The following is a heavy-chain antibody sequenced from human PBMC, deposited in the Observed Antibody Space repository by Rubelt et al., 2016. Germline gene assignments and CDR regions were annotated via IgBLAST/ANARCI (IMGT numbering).Heavy chain of an antibody. D-gene: IGHD6-19*01. CDR1: GGAISSYY. CDR3: TRHVSSVWYGGIDY. J-gene: IGHJ4*02. CDR2: IYYSGST. Sequence: QVQLQESGPGLVKPSETLSLTCNVSGGAISSYYWSWIRQPPGKGLEWIGYIYYSGSTDYNPSLKSRVTISVNTSKNQFYLNVTSVTAADTALYYCTRHVSSVWYGGIDYWGQGALVTVSS. V-gene: IGHV4-59*08.